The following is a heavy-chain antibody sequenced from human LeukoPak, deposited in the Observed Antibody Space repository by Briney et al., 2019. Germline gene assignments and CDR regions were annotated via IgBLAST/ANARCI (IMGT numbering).Heavy chain of an antibody. J-gene: IGHJ6*02. CDR2: IIPIFGTA. CDR3: ARVSSLSGYSSSWHPTYYYGMDV. V-gene: IGHV1-69*13. CDR1: GGTFTSYA. D-gene: IGHD6-13*01. Sequence: SVKVSCKASGGTFTSYAISWVRQAPGQGLEWMGGIIPIFGTANYAQKFQGRGTITADESTSTAYMEVSSLRSEDTAVYYWARVSSLSGYSSSWHPTYYYGMDVWGQGTTVTVSS.